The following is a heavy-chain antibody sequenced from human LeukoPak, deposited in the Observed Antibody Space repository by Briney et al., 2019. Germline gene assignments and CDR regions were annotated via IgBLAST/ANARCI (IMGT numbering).Heavy chain of an antibody. Sequence: GGSLRLSCAASGFTFSNYGMSWVRQAPGKGLEWVSAISGSGGSTYYADSVKGRFTISRDNSKNTLYLQMTSLRAEDTAVYYCARLGARSGSYDYWGQGTLVTVSS. CDR1: GFTFSNYG. CDR3: ARLGARSGSYDY. D-gene: IGHD3-10*01. V-gene: IGHV3-23*01. J-gene: IGHJ4*02. CDR2: ISGSGGST.